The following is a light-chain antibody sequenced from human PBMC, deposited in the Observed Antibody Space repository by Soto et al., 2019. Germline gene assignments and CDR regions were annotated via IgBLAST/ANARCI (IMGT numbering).Light chain of an antibody. CDR1: QSVSSNS. CDR3: QQDGDSPPT. Sequence: EIVLTQSPGTLSLSPGESATLSCRASQSVSSNSLAWYRRNPGQPPSLRIYGTSTRATDIPRRFSGSGSGTDFTLTITRLEPEDFAVYFCQQDGDSPPTFGQGTKVLVK. V-gene: IGKV3-20*01. J-gene: IGKJ1*01. CDR2: GTS.